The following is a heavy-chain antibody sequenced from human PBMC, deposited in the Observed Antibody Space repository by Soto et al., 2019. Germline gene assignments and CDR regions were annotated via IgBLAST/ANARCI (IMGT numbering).Heavy chain of an antibody. Sequence: EVQLLDSGGDLAQPGGSLRLSCTASGFTFSSFGMAWVRQAPGKGLEWVSAISGSGDSSYYADSVKDRFTISRDNPTNTLYLQMNNLRAEDTAVYYCAKVGIGMFSHKHHSDHWGQGTQVTVSS. D-gene: IGHD2-2*03. CDR2: ISGSGDSS. J-gene: IGHJ4*02. V-gene: IGHV3-23*01. CDR3: AKVGIGMFSHKHHSDH. CDR1: GFTFSSFG.